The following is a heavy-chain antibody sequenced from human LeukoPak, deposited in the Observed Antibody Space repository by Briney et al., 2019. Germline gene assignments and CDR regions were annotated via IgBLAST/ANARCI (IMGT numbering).Heavy chain of an antibody. D-gene: IGHD1-14*01. CDR1: GYTFINYG. J-gene: IGHJ5*02. V-gene: IGHV1-18*01. CDR3: ARTKAPPDPWAWFET. CDR2: ISAENGNT. Sequence: ASVKVSCKASGYTFINYGISWVRQAPGQGLEWMGWISAENGNTGYVENLQGRVTMTTDTSSSTVYMELRSLRPDDTAVYYCARTKAPPDPWAWFETRGQGTLVTV.